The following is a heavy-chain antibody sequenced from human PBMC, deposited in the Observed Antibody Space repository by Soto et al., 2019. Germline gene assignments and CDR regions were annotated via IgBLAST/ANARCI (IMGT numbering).Heavy chain of an antibody. D-gene: IGHD6-13*01. V-gene: IGHV4-34*01. CDR1: GGSFSGYY. Sequence: PSETLSLTCTVYGGSFSGYYWSWIRQPPGKGLEWIEEINHSGSTNYNPSLKSRVTISVDTSKNQFSLKLSSVTAADTAVYYCARGWSSSSWYLRAGYYNWFDPWGQGTLVTVSS. CDR2: INHSGST. J-gene: IGHJ5*02. CDR3: ARGWSSSSWYLRAGYYNWFDP.